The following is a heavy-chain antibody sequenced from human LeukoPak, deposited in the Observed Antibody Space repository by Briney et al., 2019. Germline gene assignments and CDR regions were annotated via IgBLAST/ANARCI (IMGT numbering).Heavy chain of an antibody. CDR2: IYTSGST. CDR3: ARRDYYDSSGYSFAFDI. V-gene: IGHV4-4*09. J-gene: IGHJ3*02. Sequence: SATLSLTCTVSGASISSYYWSWIRQPPGKGLEWIGYIYTSGSTNYNTSLKSRVTISVDTSKNKFSLKLSSVSAADTAVYYCARRDYYDSSGYSFAFDIWGQGTMVTVSS. CDR1: GASISSYY. D-gene: IGHD3-22*01.